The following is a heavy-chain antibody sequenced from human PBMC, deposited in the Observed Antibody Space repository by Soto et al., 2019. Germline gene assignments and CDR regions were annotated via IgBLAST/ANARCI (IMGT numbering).Heavy chain of an antibody. Sequence: GGSLRLSCTASGFTFSSYAMSWVRQAPGKGLEWVSAISGSGGETFYADSVKGRFTISRDNPKNTLYLQMNSLRAEDTAIFYCAKYYDENVRFYHHWGQGTLVTVSS. V-gene: IGHV3-23*01. CDR3: AKYYDENVRFYHH. D-gene: IGHD3-3*01. CDR2: ISGSGGET. J-gene: IGHJ1*01. CDR1: GFTFSSYA.